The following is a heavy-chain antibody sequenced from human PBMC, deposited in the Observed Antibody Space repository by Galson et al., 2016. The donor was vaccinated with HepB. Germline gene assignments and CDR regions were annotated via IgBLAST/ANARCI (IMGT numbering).Heavy chain of an antibody. Sequence: PALVKPTQTLTLTCTFSGFSLNTRDVAVAWIRQPPGKALEWLALIHWNDVKRSGPSLKSRLSITKDTSKNQVVLTITDMDPVDTATYYCAHDTNWIIDYWGQGLLVTVSS. CDR1: GFSLNTRDVA. CDR3: AHDTNWIIDY. J-gene: IGHJ4*02. V-gene: IGHV2-5*01. D-gene: IGHD1-1*01. CDR2: IHWNDVK.